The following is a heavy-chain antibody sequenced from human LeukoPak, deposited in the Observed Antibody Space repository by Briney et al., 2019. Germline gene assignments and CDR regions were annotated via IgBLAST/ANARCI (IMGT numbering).Heavy chain of an antibody. CDR2: ISGGGGTT. Sequence: GGSLRLSCTASGFTFVNYAMSWVRQAPGKGLEWVSAISGGGGTTYYADSVKGRFTISRDNAKNSLYLQMNSLRAGDTAVYYCARDLIVGATSFGYWGQGTLVTVSS. D-gene: IGHD1-26*01. J-gene: IGHJ4*02. V-gene: IGHV3-23*01. CDR3: ARDLIVGATSFGY. CDR1: GFTFVNYA.